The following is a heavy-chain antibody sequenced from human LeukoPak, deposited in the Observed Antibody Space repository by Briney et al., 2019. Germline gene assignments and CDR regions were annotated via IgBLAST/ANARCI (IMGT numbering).Heavy chain of an antibody. CDR2: ISSSSSYI. CDR1: GFTFSSYS. CDR3: ARSVVGSKGYDI. D-gene: IGHD2-15*01. Sequence: GGSLRLFCAASGFTFSSYSMNWVRQAPGKGLEWVSSISSSSSYIFHADSLRGRFTISRDNAKNSLYLQMNSLRAEDTAVYYCARSVVGSKGYDIWGQGTMVTVSS. J-gene: IGHJ3*02. V-gene: IGHV3-21*06.